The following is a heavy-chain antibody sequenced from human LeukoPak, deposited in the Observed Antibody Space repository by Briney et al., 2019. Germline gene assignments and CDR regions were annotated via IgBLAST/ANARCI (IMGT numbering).Heavy chain of an antibody. Sequence: PGGSLRLSCAASGLTVSSNYMSWVRQAPGKGLEWVSVIYSGNYTYYADSVKGRFTISRDNSKNTLYLQMNSLRAEDTAVYYCARDQGGENSSGYRHFDYWGQGTLVTVSS. CDR2: IYSGNYT. V-gene: IGHV3-66*01. D-gene: IGHD3-22*01. CDR3: ARDQGGENSSGYRHFDY. CDR1: GLTVSSNY. J-gene: IGHJ4*02.